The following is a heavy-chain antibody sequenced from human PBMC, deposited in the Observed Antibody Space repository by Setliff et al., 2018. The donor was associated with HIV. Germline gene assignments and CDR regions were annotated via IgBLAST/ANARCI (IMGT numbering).Heavy chain of an antibody. CDR3: ARRNTMVRGIIIDPYDAFDM. J-gene: IGHJ3*02. Sequence: SETLSLTCTVSGGSISSSNYYWGWIRQPPGKGLQWIGSIYDTGSTYYNPSLKYRVTISVDTSKNQFSLNLSSATATDTAVYYCARRNTMVRGIIIDPYDAFDMWGQGTVVTVSS. V-gene: IGHV4-39*01. CDR2: IYDTGST. D-gene: IGHD3-10*01. CDR1: GGSISSSNYY.